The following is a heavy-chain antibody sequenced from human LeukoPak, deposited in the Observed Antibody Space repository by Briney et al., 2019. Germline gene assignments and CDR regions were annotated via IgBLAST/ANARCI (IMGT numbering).Heavy chain of an antibody. CDR1: GGTFSSYA. Sequence: SVKVSCKASGGTFSSYAISWVRQAPGQGLEWMGGIIPIFGTANYAQKFQGRVTITADKSTSTAYMELSSLRSEDTAVYYCARGGTAMVMGHYYYYMDVWGKGTTVTVSS. J-gene: IGHJ6*03. CDR3: ARGGTAMVMGHYYYYMDV. D-gene: IGHD5-18*01. CDR2: IIPIFGTA. V-gene: IGHV1-69*06.